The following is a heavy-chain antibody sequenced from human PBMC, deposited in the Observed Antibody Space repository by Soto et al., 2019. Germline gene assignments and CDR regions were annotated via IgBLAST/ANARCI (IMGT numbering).Heavy chain of an antibody. D-gene: IGHD6-19*01. V-gene: IGHV3-74*01. Sequence: GGSLRVSCAASGLTFSSCWMHWVRQVPGKGLVWVSRISSDGSSTDYAASVKGRFTISRDNARNTLYLQMNNLRAEDTAVYYCASLYSSAWARDYWGQGTLVTVSS. CDR3: ASLYSSAWARDY. J-gene: IGHJ4*02. CDR1: GLTFSSCW. CDR2: ISSDGSST.